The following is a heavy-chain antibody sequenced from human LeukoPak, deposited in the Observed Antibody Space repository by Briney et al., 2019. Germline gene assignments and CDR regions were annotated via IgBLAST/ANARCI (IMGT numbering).Heavy chain of an antibody. D-gene: IGHD2-21*02. Sequence: SETLSLICTVSGGSISNYYWSWIRQPAGKGLEWIGRIYAGRNTDHNPSLKSRVTMSLDSSKNQFSLRLTSVTAADTAVYYCAREHKDYDGDGYYYGYWGQGTLVTVSS. V-gene: IGHV4-4*07. J-gene: IGHJ4*02. CDR2: IYAGRNT. CDR3: AREHKDYDGDGYYYGY. CDR1: GGSISNYY.